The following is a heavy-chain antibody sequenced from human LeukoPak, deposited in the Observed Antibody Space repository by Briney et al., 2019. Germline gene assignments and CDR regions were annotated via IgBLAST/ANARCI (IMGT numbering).Heavy chain of an antibody. J-gene: IGHJ6*04. Sequence: PGGSLRLSCAASGFTFSNYAMSWVRQAPGKGLEWVSAIVGSGGSTYYADSVKGRFSISRDNSKNTLFLQMNSLRVEDTAVYYCARVAAGYYGVDVWGKGTTVSVSS. CDR2: IVGSGGST. CDR3: ARVAAGYYGVDV. CDR1: GFTFSNYA. D-gene: IGHD6-19*01. V-gene: IGHV3-23*01.